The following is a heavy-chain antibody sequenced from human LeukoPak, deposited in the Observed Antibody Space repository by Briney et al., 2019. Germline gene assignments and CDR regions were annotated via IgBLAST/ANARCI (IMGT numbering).Heavy chain of an antibody. Sequence: GGSLRLSCAASGFTFSSYGMHWVRQAPGKGLEWVAVIWYDGRNKHYADSVKGRFTISRDNARNTLFLQMNSLRPEDTAVYFCAKTTLAVAGNFDYWGQGTLVTVSS. J-gene: IGHJ4*02. CDR3: AKTTLAVAGNFDY. CDR2: IWYDGRNK. D-gene: IGHD6-19*01. CDR1: GFTFSSYG. V-gene: IGHV3-30*02.